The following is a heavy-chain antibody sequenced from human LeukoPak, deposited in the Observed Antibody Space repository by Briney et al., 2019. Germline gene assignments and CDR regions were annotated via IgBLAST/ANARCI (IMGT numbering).Heavy chain of an antibody. D-gene: IGHD2-2*02. CDR2: IIPIFGTA. CDR1: GYTFTGYY. CDR3: ARFNSCSSTSCYRALDAFDI. J-gene: IGHJ3*02. Sequence: ASVKVSCKASGYTFTGYYMHWVRQAPGQGLEWMGGIIPIFGTANYAQKFQGRVTITADKFTSTAYMELSSLRSEDTAVYYCARFNSCSSTSCYRALDAFDIWGQGTMVTVSS. V-gene: IGHV1-69*06.